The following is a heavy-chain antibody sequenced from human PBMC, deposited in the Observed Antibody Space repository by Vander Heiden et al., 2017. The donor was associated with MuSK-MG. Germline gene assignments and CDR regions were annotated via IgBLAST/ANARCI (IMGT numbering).Heavy chain of an antibody. CDR1: GGTFSSYP. V-gene: IGHV1-69*01. Sequence: QVQLVQSGAAVKKPGSSSKVPCKASGGTFSSYPSSWVRRGRGQGLEWMGGIIPIFGTANYERKFQGRVTITADESTSTAYMDLSSLRSEDTAVYCCGVGLAASGADYWGQGTLVNLS. CDR3: GVGLAASGADY. D-gene: IGHD6-13*01. CDR2: IIPIFGTA. J-gene: IGHJ4*02.